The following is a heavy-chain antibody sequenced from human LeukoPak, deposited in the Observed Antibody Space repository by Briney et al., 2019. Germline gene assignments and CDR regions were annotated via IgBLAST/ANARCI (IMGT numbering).Heavy chain of an antibody. J-gene: IGHJ4*02. CDR3: AKSLQWLRSPLGY. CDR2: ISYDGSNK. D-gene: IGHD5-12*01. CDR1: GFTFSSYA. Sequence: GGSLRLSCAASGFTFSSYAMHWVRQAPGKGLEWVAVISYDGSNKYYADSVKGRFTISRDNSKNTLYLQMNSLRAEDTAVYYCAKSLQWLRSPLGYWGQGTLVTVSS. V-gene: IGHV3-30*18.